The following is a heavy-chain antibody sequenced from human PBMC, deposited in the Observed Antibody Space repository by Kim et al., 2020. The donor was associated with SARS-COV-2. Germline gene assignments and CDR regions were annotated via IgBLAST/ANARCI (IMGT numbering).Heavy chain of an antibody. D-gene: IGHD6-13*01. CDR2: ISYDGSTK. V-gene: IGHV3-30-3*01. CDR3: ARGLAAAGFDAFDI. CDR1: GFTFSSYA. Sequence: GVSLRLSCAASGFTFSSYAMHWVRQAPGKGLEWVAVISYDGSTKYYADSVKGRFTISRDNSKNTLYLQMNSLGAEDTAVYYCARGLAAAGFDAFDIWGQGTVVTVSS. J-gene: IGHJ3*02.